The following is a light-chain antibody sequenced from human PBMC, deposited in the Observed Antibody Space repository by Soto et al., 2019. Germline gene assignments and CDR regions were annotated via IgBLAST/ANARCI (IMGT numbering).Light chain of an antibody. Sequence: EVVLTQSPDTLSLSPGETATLSCRASQSVDRYVAWYQQKVGQAPRLLIYDAYTRATGIPARFSGSGSGTEFTLTISSLQSEDFAVYYCQQYNNWPPWTFGQGTKVEIK. CDR3: QQYNNWPPWT. CDR1: QSVDRY. CDR2: DAY. J-gene: IGKJ1*01. V-gene: IGKV3-15*01.